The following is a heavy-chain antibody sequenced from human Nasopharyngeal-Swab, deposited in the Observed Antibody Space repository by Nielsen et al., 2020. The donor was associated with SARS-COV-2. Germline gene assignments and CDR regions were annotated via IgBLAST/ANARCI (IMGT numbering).Heavy chain of an antibody. CDR1: GFSFSSYW. D-gene: IGHD6-13*01. Sequence: GESLKISCAASGFSFSSYWMHWVRQVPGKGLVWVSCIYGDGTTTKYADSVKGRFTISRDNAKNTLCLQINGLRAEDTAVYYCARIAAVDIRGFQHWGQGTLVSVSS. CDR2: IYGDGTTT. V-gene: IGHV3-74*03. CDR3: ARIAAVDIRGFQH. J-gene: IGHJ1*01.